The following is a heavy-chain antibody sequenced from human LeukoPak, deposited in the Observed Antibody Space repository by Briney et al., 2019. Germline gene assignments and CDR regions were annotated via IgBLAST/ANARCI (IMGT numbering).Heavy chain of an antibody. D-gene: IGHD2-15*01. V-gene: IGHV3-23*01. CDR2: IRGTGGDT. J-gene: IGHJ4*02. CDR3: AKEREAYCSGGSCYGSDKLFPADY. Sequence: GGSLRLSCAASGFTFSSYAMTWVRQAPRKGLEWVSSIRGTGGDTYSADSVKGRFTISRDNSKNTLYLQMNSLRAEETAIYYCAKEREAYCSGGSCYGSDKLFPADYWGQGTLVTVSS. CDR1: GFTFSSYA.